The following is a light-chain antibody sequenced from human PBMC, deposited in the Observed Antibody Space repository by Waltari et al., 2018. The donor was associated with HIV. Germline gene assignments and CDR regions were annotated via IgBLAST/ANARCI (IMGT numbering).Light chain of an antibody. J-gene: IGLJ7*01. Sequence: QSALTQQASVSGSLGQSITISCNGTSGNIGKYNLVSWYQQHPGKAPKLLIYGVTRRPSGIVCRVSSSKSDHTASLAIAGLQAEDEAAYFCCSYAGTTDFFCFGGGTQIDVL. V-gene: IGLV2-23*02. CDR2: GVT. CDR1: SGNIGKYNL. CDR3: CSYAGTTDFFC.